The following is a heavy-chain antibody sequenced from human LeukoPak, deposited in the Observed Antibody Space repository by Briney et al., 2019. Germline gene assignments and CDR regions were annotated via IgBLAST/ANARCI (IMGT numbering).Heavy chain of an antibody. CDR1: GGAISSYY. V-gene: IGHV4-59*01. D-gene: IGHD1-26*01. CDR2: IYYSGST. CDR3: AREVGSRIFDY. J-gene: IGHJ4*02. Sequence: SETLSLTCTASGGAISSYYWSWIRQPPGKGLEWIGYIYYSGSTNYNPSLKSRVTISVDTSKNQFSLKLSSVTAADTAVYYCAREVGSRIFDYWGQGTLVTVSS.